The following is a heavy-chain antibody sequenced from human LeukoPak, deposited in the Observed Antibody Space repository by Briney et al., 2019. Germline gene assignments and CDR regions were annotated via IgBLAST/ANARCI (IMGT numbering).Heavy chain of an antibody. J-gene: IGHJ4*02. CDR1: GFTFSNAW. Sequence: PGGSLRLSCAASGFTFSNAWMSWVRQAPGKGLEWVGRIKSKTDGGTTDYAAPVKGRFTISRDDSKNTLYLQMNSLKTEDTAAYYCTIRTIIGSFDYWGQGTLVTVSS. CDR3: TIRTIIGSFDY. D-gene: IGHD2-2*01. CDR2: IKSKTDGGTT. V-gene: IGHV3-15*01.